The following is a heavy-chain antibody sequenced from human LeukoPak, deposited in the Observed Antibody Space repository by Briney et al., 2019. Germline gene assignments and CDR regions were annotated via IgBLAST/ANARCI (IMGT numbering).Heavy chain of an antibody. V-gene: IGHV3-15*07. CDR2: IKSKTGGETT. Sequence: GGSLRLSCAASGFTFNNAWMNWVRQAPGKGLEWVGHIKSKTGGETTDYAAPVKGRFAISREDSKNTLYLQMNSLKTEDTAVYYCTTATGSGSYYMGFDYWGQGTLVTVSS. CDR1: GFTFNNAW. J-gene: IGHJ4*02. CDR3: TTATGSGSYYMGFDY. D-gene: IGHD3-10*01.